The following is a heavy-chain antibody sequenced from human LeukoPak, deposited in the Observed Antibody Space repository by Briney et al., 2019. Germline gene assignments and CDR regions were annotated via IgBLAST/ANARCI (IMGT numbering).Heavy chain of an antibody. J-gene: IGHJ6*03. CDR3: AKTAIVVTHYYYYMDV. D-gene: IGHD5-12*01. CDR1: GFTLSSYA. Sequence: PGGSLRLSCAASGFTLSSYAMSWVRQAPGKGLEWVSAISGSGGSTYYADSVKGRFTISRDNSKNTLYLQMNSLRAEDTAVYYCAKTAIVVTHYYYYMDVWGKGTTVTVSS. CDR2: ISGSGGST. V-gene: IGHV3-23*01.